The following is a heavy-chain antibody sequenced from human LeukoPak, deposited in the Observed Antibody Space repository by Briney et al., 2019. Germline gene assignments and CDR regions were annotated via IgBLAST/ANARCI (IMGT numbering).Heavy chain of an antibody. D-gene: IGHD6-6*01. CDR2: IKQDGSQR. CDR3: ARRGGSSSRRSPIDY. CDR1: GFTFGDYW. J-gene: IGHJ4*02. V-gene: IGHV3-7*01. Sequence: GGSLRLSCTASGFTFGDYWMTWVRQAPGKGPEWVANIKQDGSQRYYVDSVRGRFTISRDNAKNSLFLQMNGLRAEDTAVYYCARRGGSSSRRSPIDYWGQGTLVTVSS.